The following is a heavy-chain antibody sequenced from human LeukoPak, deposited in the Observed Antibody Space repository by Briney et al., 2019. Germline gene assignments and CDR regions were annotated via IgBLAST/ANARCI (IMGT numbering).Heavy chain of an antibody. Sequence: PGGSLRLSCAASGFTFSSYAMSWVRQAPGKGLEWVSAISGSGGTTYYADSVKGRFTISRDNSKNTLYLQMNSLRAEDTAVYYCARDFYDSSGYEINWFDPWGQGTLVTVSS. D-gene: IGHD3-22*01. V-gene: IGHV3-23*01. J-gene: IGHJ5*02. CDR3: ARDFYDSSGYEINWFDP. CDR1: GFTFSSYA. CDR2: ISGSGGTT.